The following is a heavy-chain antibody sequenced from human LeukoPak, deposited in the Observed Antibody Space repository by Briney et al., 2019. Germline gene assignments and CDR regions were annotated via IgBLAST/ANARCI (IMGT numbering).Heavy chain of an antibody. V-gene: IGHV3-23*01. CDR1: GFTFSSYA. CDR3: AKVRPLIVVVIPLFDY. CDR2: ISGSGGST. Sequence: GGSLRLSCAASGFTFSSYAMSWVRQAPGKGLEWVSAISGSGGSTYYADSVKGRFTISRDNSKNTLYLQMNSLRAEDTAVYYCAKVRPLIVVVIPLFDYWGQGTLVTVSS. J-gene: IGHJ4*02. D-gene: IGHD3-22*01.